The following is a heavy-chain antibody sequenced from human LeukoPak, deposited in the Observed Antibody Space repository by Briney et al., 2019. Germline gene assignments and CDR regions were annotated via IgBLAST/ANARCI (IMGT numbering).Heavy chain of an antibody. D-gene: IGHD5-12*01. CDR2: ISSSSSYI. CDR3: AREGRRLRFRYFDL. V-gene: IGHV3-21*01. J-gene: IGHJ2*01. CDR1: GFTFSSYS. Sequence: GGSLRLSCAASGFTFSSYSMNWVRQAPGKGLEWVSSISSSSSYIYYADSVMGRFTISRDNAKNSLYLQMNSLRAEDTAVYYCAREGRRLRFRYFDLWGRGTLVTVSS.